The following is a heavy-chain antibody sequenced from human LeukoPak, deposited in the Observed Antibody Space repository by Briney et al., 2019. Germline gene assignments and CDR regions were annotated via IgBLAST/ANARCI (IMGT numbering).Heavy chain of an antibody. J-gene: IGHJ1*01. CDR3: ATRGEGSWYRAEYFQH. Sequence: ASVKVSCKASGYTFTSYGISWVRQAPGQGLEWMGWISAYNGNTNYAQKPQGRVTMTTDTSTSTAYMELRSLRSDDTAVYYCATRGEGSWYRAEYFQHWGQGTLVTVSS. CDR2: ISAYNGNT. V-gene: IGHV1-18*01. CDR1: GYTFTSYG. D-gene: IGHD6-13*01.